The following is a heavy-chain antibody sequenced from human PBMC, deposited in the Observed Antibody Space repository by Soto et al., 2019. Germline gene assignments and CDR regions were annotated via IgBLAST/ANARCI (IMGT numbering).Heavy chain of an antibody. D-gene: IGHD2-15*01. Sequence: QVQLVQSGAEVKKPGSSVKVSCKAPGGTFSSYAISWVRQAPGQGLAWMGGIIPIFGTSKYAQTFQGRVTITADESTSTGYMELSSLRSEDTAVYYCARSQGGSSSLDIYYYYYYGMDVWGQGTTVTVSS. CDR2: IIPIFGTS. J-gene: IGHJ6*02. V-gene: IGHV1-69*01. CDR1: GGTFSSYA. CDR3: ARSQGGSSSLDIYYYYYYGMDV.